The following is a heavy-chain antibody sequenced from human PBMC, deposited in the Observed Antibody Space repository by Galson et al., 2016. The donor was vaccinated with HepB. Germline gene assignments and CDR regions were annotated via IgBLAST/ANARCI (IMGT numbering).Heavy chain of an antibody. D-gene: IGHD3-3*01. CDR3: ARDKGAGSDDSWSGYYMGYFDY. CDR2: ISYDGSNK. CDR1: GFTFSSYG. J-gene: IGHJ4*02. V-gene: IGHV3-30*03. Sequence: SLRLSCAASGFTFSSYGMHWVRQAPGKGLEWLAVISYDGSNKYYADSVKGRFTISRDNSKNTLYLQMNSLRAEDTAVYYCARDKGAGSDDSWSGYYMGYFDYWGQGSLVTVSS.